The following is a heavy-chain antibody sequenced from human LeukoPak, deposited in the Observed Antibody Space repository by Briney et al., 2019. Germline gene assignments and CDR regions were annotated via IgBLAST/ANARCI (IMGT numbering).Heavy chain of an antibody. D-gene: IGHD2-21*02. V-gene: IGHV4-34*01. J-gene: IGHJ6*02. CDR1: GGSFSGYY. CDR2: INHSGST. CDR3: ARVGPYCGGDCYRNYYYYGMDV. Sequence: PSETLSLTGAVYGGSFSGYYWSWIRQPPGKGLEWIGEINHSGSTNYNPSLKSRVTISVDTSKNQFSLKLSSVTAADTAVYYCARVGPYCGGDCYRNYYYYGMDVWGQGTTVTVSS.